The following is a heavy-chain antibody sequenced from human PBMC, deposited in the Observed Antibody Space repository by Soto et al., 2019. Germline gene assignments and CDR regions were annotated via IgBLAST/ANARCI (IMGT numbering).Heavy chain of an antibody. CDR1: GLSFSGYW. CDR3: ARDTPFNWFNP. CDR2: IDNDGSVT. V-gene: IGHV3-74*01. J-gene: IGHJ5*02. Sequence: LRLSCAASGLSFSGYWMHWVRQAPGKGLVWVSRIDNDGSVTNYADSVEGRFTISRDDAKNTVYLQMNSLRVEDTAVYYCARDTPFNWFNPWGQGILVTVSS.